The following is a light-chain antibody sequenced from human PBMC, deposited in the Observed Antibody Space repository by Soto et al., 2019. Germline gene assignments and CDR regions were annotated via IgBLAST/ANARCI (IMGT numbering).Light chain of an antibody. CDR1: SSKIGSNT. J-gene: IGLJ1*01. CDR3: AAWDDSLNGYV. V-gene: IGLV1-44*01. CDR2: SNN. Sequence: QSALTQPPSASGTPGQRVTISCSGSSSKIGSNTVNWYQQLPGTAPKLLIYSNNQRPSGVPDRFSGSKSGTSASLAISGLQSEDEADYYCAAWDDSLNGYVFGTVTKVTVL.